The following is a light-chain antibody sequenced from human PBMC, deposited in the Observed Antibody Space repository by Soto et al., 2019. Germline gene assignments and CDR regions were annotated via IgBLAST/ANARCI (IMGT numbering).Light chain of an antibody. CDR1: QSISGY. V-gene: IGKV3-11*01. CDR3: QQRSNWPLT. Sequence: VLTQSPVTLSLSPGERATLSCRASQSISGYLAWYQQKPDQAPRLLIYDTSNRATGIPARFSGSGSETDFTLTTSSLEPEDFAVYYCQQRSNWPLTFGGGTKVDIK. CDR2: DTS. J-gene: IGKJ4*01.